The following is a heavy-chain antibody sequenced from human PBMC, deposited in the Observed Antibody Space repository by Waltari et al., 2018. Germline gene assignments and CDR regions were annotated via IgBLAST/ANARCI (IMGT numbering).Heavy chain of an antibody. J-gene: IGHJ3*02. CDR2: IDVGCST. Sequence: EVQLVESGGGLIQPGGSLRLSCAASGFTVSSNYMSWVRQAPGKGREVVSVIDVGCSTSYADSVKVRFTISRDNSKNTLYLQRNSRRAEDTAVYYCARDSQGYAVNHAFDIWGQGTMVTVSS. CDR3: ARDSQGYAVNHAFDI. CDR1: GFTVSSNY. D-gene: IGHD4-17*01. V-gene: IGHV3-53*01.